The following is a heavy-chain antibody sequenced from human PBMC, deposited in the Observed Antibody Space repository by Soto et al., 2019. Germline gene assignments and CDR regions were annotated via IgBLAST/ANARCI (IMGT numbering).Heavy chain of an antibody. CDR3: ARDSYDILTGYNWFDP. V-gene: IGHV4-59*01. Sequence: SETLSLTCTVSGGSISSYYWSWIRQPPGKGLEWIGYIYYSGSTNYNPSLKSRVTISVDTSKNQFSLKLSSVTAADTAVYYCARDSYDILTGYNWFDPWGQGTLVTVS. CDR2: IYYSGST. D-gene: IGHD3-9*01. CDR1: GGSISSYY. J-gene: IGHJ5*02.